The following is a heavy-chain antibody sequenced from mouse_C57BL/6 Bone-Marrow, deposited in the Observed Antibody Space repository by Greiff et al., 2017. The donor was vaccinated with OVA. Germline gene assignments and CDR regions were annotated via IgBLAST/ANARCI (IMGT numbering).Heavy chain of an antibody. CDR3: ASSTYYGSSYWYFDV. D-gene: IGHD1-1*01. V-gene: IGHV1-18*01. CDR2: INPNNGGT. J-gene: IGHJ1*03. Sequence: VQLQQSGPELVKPGASVKIPCKASGYTFTDYNMDWVKQSHGKSLEWIGDINPNNGGTIYNQKFKGKATLTVDKSSSTAYMELRSLISEDTAVYYCASSTYYGSSYWYFDVWGTGTTVTVSS. CDR1: GYTFTDYN.